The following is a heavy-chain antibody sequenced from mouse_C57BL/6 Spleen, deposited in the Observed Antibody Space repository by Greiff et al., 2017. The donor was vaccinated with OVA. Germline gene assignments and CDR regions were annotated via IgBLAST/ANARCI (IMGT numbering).Heavy chain of an antibody. V-gene: IGHV1-64*01. D-gene: IGHD1-1*01. CDR1: GYTFTSYW. CDR3: ARGGSSYERFAY. J-gene: IGHJ3*01. Sequence: QVQLQQPGAELVKPGASVQLSCKASGYTFTSYWMHWVKQRPGQGLEWIGMIHPNSGSTNYNEKFKSTATLTVDKSSSTAYMQLSSLTSEDSAVYYCARGGSSYERFAYWGQGTLVTVSA. CDR2: IHPNSGST.